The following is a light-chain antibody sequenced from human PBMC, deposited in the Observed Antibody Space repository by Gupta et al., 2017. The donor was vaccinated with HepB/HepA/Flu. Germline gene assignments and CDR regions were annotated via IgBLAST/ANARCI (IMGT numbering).Light chain of an antibody. CDR2: AAS. V-gene: IGKV1-39*01. Sequence: DIQMTQSPSSLSASVGDRVTITCRASQRISRYLNWYQQQPGKAPKLLIYAASSLQSGVPSRFSGSGSETEFTLTISSLQPEDFATYYCQQSHSTPRTFGQGTXVGIK. CDR1: QRISRY. CDR3: QQSHSTPRT. J-gene: IGKJ1*01.